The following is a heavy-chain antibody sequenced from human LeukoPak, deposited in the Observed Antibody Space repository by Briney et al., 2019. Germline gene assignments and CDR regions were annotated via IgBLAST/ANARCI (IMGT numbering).Heavy chain of an antibody. CDR2: INHSGST. V-gene: IGHV4-34*01. Sequence: SETLSLTCAVYGGSFSGYYWSWIRQPPGKGLEWIGEINHSGSTNYNPSLKSRVTISVDTSKNQFSLRLNSVTAADTAVYYCARGSDGYNFLNRGEYYYFDYWGQGTLVTVSS. CDR3: ARGSDGYNFLNRGEYYYFDY. CDR1: GGSFSGYY. D-gene: IGHD5-24*01. J-gene: IGHJ4*02.